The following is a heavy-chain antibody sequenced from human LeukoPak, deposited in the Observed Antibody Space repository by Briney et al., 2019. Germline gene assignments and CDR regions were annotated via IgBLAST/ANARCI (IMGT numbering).Heavy chain of an antibody. Sequence: MASETLSLTCTASGGSITNTNYYWAWVRQPPGKGLEWLGNIFYNGGPYFNPSLKSRVAISVDTSKNHFSLRLNSVTAADTAVYYCATYSGTYSAFDIWGLGTLVTVSS. CDR2: IFYNGGP. CDR3: ATYSGTYSAFDI. V-gene: IGHV4-39*07. D-gene: IGHD1-26*01. CDR1: GGSITNTNYY. J-gene: IGHJ3*02.